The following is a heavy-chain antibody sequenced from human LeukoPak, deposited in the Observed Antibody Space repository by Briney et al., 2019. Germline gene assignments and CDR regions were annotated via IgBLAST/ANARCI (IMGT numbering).Heavy chain of an antibody. J-gene: IGHJ4*02. CDR3: ARSPSSGYYRFNY. CDR1: GGSISSYY. D-gene: IGHD3-22*01. Sequence: SETLSLTCTVSGGSISSYYWSWIRQPPGKGLEWIGYIYYSGSTNYNPPLKSRVTISVDTSKNQFSLKLSSVTAADTAVYYCARSPSSGYYRFNYWGQGTLVTVSS. V-gene: IGHV4-59*01. CDR2: IYYSGST.